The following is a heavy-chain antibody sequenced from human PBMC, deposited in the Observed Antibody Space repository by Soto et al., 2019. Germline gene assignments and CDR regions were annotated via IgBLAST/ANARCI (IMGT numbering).Heavy chain of an antibody. Sequence: GASVKVSCKASGYTFTSYGISWVRQAPGQGLEWMGWISAYNGNTNYAQKLQGRVTMTADTSTRTAYMELRSLRSDDTAVYYCARGVTIFGVVPYGMDVWGQGPTVTVSS. CDR3: ARGVTIFGVVPYGMDV. J-gene: IGHJ6*02. CDR1: GYTFTSYG. V-gene: IGHV1-18*01. CDR2: ISAYNGNT. D-gene: IGHD3-3*01.